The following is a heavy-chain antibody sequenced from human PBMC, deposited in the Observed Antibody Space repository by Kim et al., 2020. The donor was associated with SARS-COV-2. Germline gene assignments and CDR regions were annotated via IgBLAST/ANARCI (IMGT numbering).Heavy chain of an antibody. V-gene: IGHV3-30*18. Sequence: GGSLRLSCAASGFTFSSYGMHWVRQAPGKGLEWVAVISYDGSNKYYADSVKGRFTISRDNSKNTLYLQMNSLRAEDTAVYYCAKDYRNSGFDYWGQGTLVTVSS. D-gene: IGHD2-15*01. CDR2: ISYDGSNK. CDR1: GFTFSSYG. CDR3: AKDYRNSGFDY. J-gene: IGHJ4*02.